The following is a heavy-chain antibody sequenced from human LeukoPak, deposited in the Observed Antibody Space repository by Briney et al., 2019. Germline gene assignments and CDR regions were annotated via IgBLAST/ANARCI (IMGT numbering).Heavy chain of an antibody. D-gene: IGHD3-16*02. Sequence: SETLSLTCAVYGGSFSGYYWSWIRQPPGKGLEWLGEINHSGNTNYNPSLKSRVTISVDTSKNQFSLKLSSVTAADTAVYYCARAYYDYVWGSYRPNHFDYWGQGTLVTVSS. CDR1: GGSFSGYY. J-gene: IGHJ4*02. V-gene: IGHV4-34*01. CDR2: INHSGNT. CDR3: ARAYYDYVWGSYRPNHFDY.